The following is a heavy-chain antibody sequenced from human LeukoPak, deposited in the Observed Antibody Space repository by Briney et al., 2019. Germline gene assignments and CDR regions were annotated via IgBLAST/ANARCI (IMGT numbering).Heavy chain of an antibody. J-gene: IGHJ4*02. D-gene: IGHD3-3*01. CDR2: LSGSGGGT. V-gene: IGHV3-23*01. CDR1: GFTFSSYA. CDR3: AKDRPKYYDFWSGPIDY. Sequence: PGGSLRLSCAASGFTFSSYAMSWVRQAPGKGLEWVSTLSGSGGGTYYADSVKGRFTFSRDNSKNTLYLQMNSLRAEDTAVYYCAKDRPKYYDFWSGPIDYWGQGTLVTVSS.